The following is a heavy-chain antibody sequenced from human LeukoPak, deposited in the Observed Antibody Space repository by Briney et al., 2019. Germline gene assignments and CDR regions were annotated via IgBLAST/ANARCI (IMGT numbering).Heavy chain of an antibody. CDR1: GFTFSNHV. V-gene: IGHV3-30*18. CDR3: AKDLVKWELSFDY. D-gene: IGHD1-26*01. Sequence: PGGSLRPSCAASGFTFSNHVMDWVRQAPGKGLEWVAVISYDGGDKYYADSVKGRFTISRDNSKNTLYLQMSSLRAEDTAVYYCAKDLVKWELSFDYLRRGTLVTVSS. J-gene: IGHJ4*02. CDR2: ISYDGGDK.